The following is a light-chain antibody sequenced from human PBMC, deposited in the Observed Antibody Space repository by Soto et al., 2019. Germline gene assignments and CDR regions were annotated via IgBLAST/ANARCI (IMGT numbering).Light chain of an antibody. Sequence: QSALTQPASVSGSPGQSITISCTETRSDVGGYNYVSWYYQHPGKAPKLMISDVSNRPSGVSNRFSGSKSATTSSLTISGLQAEYEADYCCSSTTISSPPLVFGGGTKVTVL. CDR3: SSTTISSPPLV. J-gene: IGLJ2*01. CDR2: DVS. CDR1: RSDVGGYNY. V-gene: IGLV2-14*01.